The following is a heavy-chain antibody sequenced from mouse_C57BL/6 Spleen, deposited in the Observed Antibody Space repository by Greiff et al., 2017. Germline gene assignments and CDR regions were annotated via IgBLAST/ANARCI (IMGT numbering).Heavy chain of an antibody. Sequence: QVQLQQPGAELVKPGASVKLSCKASGYTFTSYWMHWVKQRPGRGLEWIGRFDPNSGGTKYNEKFKSKATLTVDKPSSTAYMQLSSLTSEDSAVYYCARSMMVTTWFAYWGQGTLVTVSA. CDR1: GYTFTSYW. V-gene: IGHV1-72*01. J-gene: IGHJ3*01. CDR3: ARSMMVTTWFAY. CDR2: FDPNSGGT. D-gene: IGHD2-3*01.